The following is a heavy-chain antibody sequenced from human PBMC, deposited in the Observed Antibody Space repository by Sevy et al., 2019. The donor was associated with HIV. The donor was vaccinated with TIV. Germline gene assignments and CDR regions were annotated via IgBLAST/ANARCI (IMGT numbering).Heavy chain of an antibody. V-gene: IGHV3-7*01. Sequence: GGSLRLSCAASGFTFSSYSMSWVRQAPGKGLEWVANIKQDGSEKYYVDSVKGRFTISRDNAKNSLYLQMNSLRAEDTAVYYCARVGEVGAHGDYFDYWGQGTLVTVSS. CDR1: GFTFSSYS. J-gene: IGHJ4*02. CDR2: IKQDGSEK. D-gene: IGHD1-26*01. CDR3: ARVGEVGAHGDYFDY.